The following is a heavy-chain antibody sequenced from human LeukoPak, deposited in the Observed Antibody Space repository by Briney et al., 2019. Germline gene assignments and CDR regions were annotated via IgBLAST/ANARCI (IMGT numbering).Heavy chain of an antibody. CDR3: ASYDSSGYYPSGAFDI. Sequence: PSETLSLTCAVYGGSFSGYYWSWIRQPPGKGLEWIGEINHSGSTNYNPSLKSRVTISVDTSKNQFSLKLSSVTAADTAVYYCASYDSSGYYPSGAFDIWGQGTMVTVSS. V-gene: IGHV4-34*01. CDR1: GGSFSGYY. CDR2: INHSGST. J-gene: IGHJ3*02. D-gene: IGHD3-22*01.